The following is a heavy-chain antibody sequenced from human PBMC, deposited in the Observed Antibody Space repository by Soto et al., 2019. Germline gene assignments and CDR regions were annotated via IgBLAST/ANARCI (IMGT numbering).Heavy chain of an antibody. CDR3: ARDNLYDSSGYFPPAAYYYYDMDV. D-gene: IGHD3-22*01. J-gene: IGHJ6*01. CDR2: TYYRSKCYN. CDR1: GDSVYSNSAP. V-gene: IGHV6-1*01. Sequence: SQTLSHTCAVSGDSVYSNSAPWNWIRQSPSRGLEWLGRTYYRSKCYNDYAESVNSRRTINPDTSKNQYSLQLNSVTPEDTAVNYCARDNLYDSSGYFPPAAYYYYDMDVLGQGPTGTVSS.